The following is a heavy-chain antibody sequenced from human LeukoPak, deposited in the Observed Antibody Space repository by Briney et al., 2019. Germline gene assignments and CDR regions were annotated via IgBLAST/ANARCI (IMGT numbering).Heavy chain of an antibody. CDR2: IIPIFGTA. CDR3: ARVLPPKYCSSTSCRVGAFDI. V-gene: IGHV1-69*13. CDR1: GGTFSSYA. D-gene: IGHD2-2*01. J-gene: IGHJ3*02. Sequence: ASVKVSCKASGGTFSSYAISWVRQAPGQGLEWMGGIIPIFGTANYAQKFQGRVTITADESTSTAYMELSSLRSEDTAVYYCARVLPPKYCSSTSCRVGAFDIWGQGTMVTVSS.